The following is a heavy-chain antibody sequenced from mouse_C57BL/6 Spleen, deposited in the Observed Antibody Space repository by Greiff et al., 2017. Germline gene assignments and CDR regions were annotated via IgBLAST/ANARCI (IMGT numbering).Heavy chain of an antibody. CDR3: ARNFFFDY. V-gene: IGHV1-82*01. Sequence: QVQLQQSGPELVKPGASVKISCKASGYAFSSSWMNWVKQRPGKGLEWIGRIYPGDGDTNYNEKFKGKATLTADKSSSTAYMQLSSLTSEDSAVYFCARNFFFDYWGQGTTLTVSS. CDR1: GYAFSSSW. J-gene: IGHJ2*01. CDR2: IYPGDGDT.